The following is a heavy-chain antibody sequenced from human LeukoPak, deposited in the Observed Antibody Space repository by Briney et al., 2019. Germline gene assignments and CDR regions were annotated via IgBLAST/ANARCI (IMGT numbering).Heavy chain of an antibody. V-gene: IGHV1-18*01. CDR3: ARDFLTGYHPAIFGYYYGMDV. J-gene: IGHJ6*02. Sequence: ASVKVSCKASGYTFTSYGISWVRQAPGQGLEWMGWISAYNGNTNYAQKLQGRVTMTTDTSTSTAYIELRSLRSDDTAVYYCARDFLTGYHPAIFGYYYGMDVWGQGTTVTVSS. D-gene: IGHD3-9*01. CDR1: GYTFTSYG. CDR2: ISAYNGNT.